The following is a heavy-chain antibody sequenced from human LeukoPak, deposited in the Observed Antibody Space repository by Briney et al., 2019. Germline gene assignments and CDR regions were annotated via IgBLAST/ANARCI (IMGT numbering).Heavy chain of an antibody. Sequence: RASVKVSCKASGYTFTTYYIHWVRQAPGQGLEWMAIINTSGGSTSYAQKFQGRVTMTRDTSTSTVYMELSRLRSEHTAVYYCARGYGDYLDYWGQGTLVTVSS. CDR1: GYTFTTYY. CDR2: INTSGGST. J-gene: IGHJ4*02. CDR3: ARGYGDYLDY. D-gene: IGHD4-17*01. V-gene: IGHV1-46*01.